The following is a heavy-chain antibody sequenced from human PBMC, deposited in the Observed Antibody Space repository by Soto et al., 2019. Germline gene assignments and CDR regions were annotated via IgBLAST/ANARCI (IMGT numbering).Heavy chain of an antibody. V-gene: IGHV3-30-3*01. CDR1: GFTFSRYA. CDR2: ISYDGNNK. J-gene: IGHJ6*02. D-gene: IGHD2-15*01. CDR3: ARAGCDGGSCYTLVGLRYGMDV. Sequence: QGQLVESGGGVVQPGRSLRLYCAASGFTFSRYAMYWVRQAPGKGLEWMTVISYDGNNKYYADSVKGRFTISRDNSKNTLYLQMNSLRAEDTAVYYCARAGCDGGSCYTLVGLRYGMDVWGQGTTVTVSS.